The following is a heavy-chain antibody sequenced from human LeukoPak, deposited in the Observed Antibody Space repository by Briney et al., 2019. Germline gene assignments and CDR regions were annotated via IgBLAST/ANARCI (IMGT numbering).Heavy chain of an antibody. Sequence: PSETLSLTCTVSGGSISSYYWSWIRQPPGKGLEWIGYIYYSGSTNYNPSLKSRVTISVDTSKNQFSLKLSSVTAADTVVYYCARGVMATMRGIDYWGQGTLVTVSS. CDR3: ARGVMATMRGIDY. CDR1: GGSISSYY. CDR2: IYYSGST. D-gene: IGHD5-24*01. J-gene: IGHJ4*02. V-gene: IGHV4-59*01.